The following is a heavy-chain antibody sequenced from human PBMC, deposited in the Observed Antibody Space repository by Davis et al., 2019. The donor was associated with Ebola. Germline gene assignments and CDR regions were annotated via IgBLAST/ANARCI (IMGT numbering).Heavy chain of an antibody. CDR1: GGSISGYY. CDR3: AGFLHYYASESYRP. D-gene: IGHD3-10*01. J-gene: IGHJ5*02. V-gene: IGHV4-34*01. CDR2: VSHSGST. Sequence: SETLSLTCAVYGGSISGYYWSWTRQPPGTAREWMGEVSHSGSTNYNPSPKSRVTISGYTSKNQYSLKLSSVTAADTDVYSCAGFLHYYASESYRPWGKGTLVTVAS.